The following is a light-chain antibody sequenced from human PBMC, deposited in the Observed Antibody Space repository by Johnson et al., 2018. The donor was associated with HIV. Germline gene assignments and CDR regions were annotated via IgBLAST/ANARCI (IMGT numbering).Light chain of an antibody. J-gene: IGLJ1*01. CDR2: DND. CDR3: GTWDSGLGALYV. V-gene: IGLV1-51*01. CDR1: SSNIGNNY. Sequence: QSVLTQPPSVSAAPGQKVTISCSGSSSNIGNNYVSWYQQLPGTAPKLLIYDNDKRPSGIPDRFSGSKSGTSATLGITGLQTGDEADYSCGTWDSGLGALYVFGTGTKVTVL.